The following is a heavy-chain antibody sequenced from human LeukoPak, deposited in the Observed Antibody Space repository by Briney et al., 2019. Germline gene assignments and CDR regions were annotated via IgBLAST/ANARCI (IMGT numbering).Heavy chain of an antibody. Sequence: PGGSLRLSCEGSGFIFSRYSSYAMNWVRQAPGKGLEWVAAISGGGDVTNYADSVKGRFTISRDNSKNTVHMQMNSLRAEDTAVYYCARVYYGDYLDVWGQGTTVTVSS. J-gene: IGHJ6*03. CDR3: ARVYYGDYLDV. D-gene: IGHD4-17*01. V-gene: IGHV3-23*01. CDR2: ISGGGDVT. CDR1: GFIFSRYSSYA.